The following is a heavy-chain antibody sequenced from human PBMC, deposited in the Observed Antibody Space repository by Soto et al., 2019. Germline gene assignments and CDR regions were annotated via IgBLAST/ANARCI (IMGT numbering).Heavy chain of an antibody. CDR3: ARSLGWYEIDY. CDR1: GVSIGSNYY. D-gene: IGHD6-19*01. Sequence: QVLLQESGPGLVQPSGTLSLSCVVSGVSIGSNYYWGWDRQPPGKGLEWLGDMSYIGSVNYNPSLKSRATISMDKSQNQFSLKLNSVSAADTAVYYCARSLGWYEIDYLGQGTLVIVSS. V-gene: IGHV4-4*02. CDR2: MSYIGSV. J-gene: IGHJ4*02.